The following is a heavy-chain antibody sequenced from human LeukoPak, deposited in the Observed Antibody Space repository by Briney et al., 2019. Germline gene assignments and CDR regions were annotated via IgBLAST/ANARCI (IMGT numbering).Heavy chain of an antibody. V-gene: IGHV4-61*01. CDR1: GGSVTSGSYY. Sequence: PSETLSLTCTVSGGSVTSGSYYWSWIRQPPGKGLEWIGCIFYTGSTNYNPSPKSRVTISVDTSKNQFSLKLSSVTAADTALYYCAAVLTAYSSIDYRGQGILVTVSS. CDR2: IFYTGST. CDR3: AAVLTAYSSIDY. J-gene: IGHJ4*02. D-gene: IGHD3-9*01.